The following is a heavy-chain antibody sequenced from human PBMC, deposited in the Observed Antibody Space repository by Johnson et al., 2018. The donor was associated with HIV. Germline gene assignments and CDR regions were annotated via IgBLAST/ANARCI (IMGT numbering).Heavy chain of an antibody. CDR2: ISYDGSNK. D-gene: IGHD1-26*01. Sequence: QVQLVESGGGVVQPGRSLRLSCAASGFIFSDYAMHWVRLAPGKGLEWVAVISYDGSNKYYADSVKGRFTISRDNSKNTLYLQMNSLRAEDTAVYYCARVMGATQVMGAFDIWGQGTMVTVSS. CDR1: GFIFSDYA. CDR3: ARVMGATQVMGAFDI. J-gene: IGHJ3*02. V-gene: IGHV3-30-3*01.